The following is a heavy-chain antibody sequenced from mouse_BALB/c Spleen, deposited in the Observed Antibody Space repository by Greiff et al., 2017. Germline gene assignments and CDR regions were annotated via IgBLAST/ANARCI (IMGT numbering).Heavy chain of an antibody. D-gene: IGHD2-4*01. CDR3: ARDDYDGWFAY. Sequence: EVKLLESGPGLVKPSQSLSLTCSVTGYSITSGYYWNWIRQFPGNKLEWMGYISYDGSNNYNPSLKNRISITRDTSKNQFFLKLNSVTTEDTATYYCARDDYDGWFAYWGQGTLVTVSA. CDR2: ISYDGSN. J-gene: IGHJ3*01. V-gene: IGHV3-6*02. CDR1: GYSITSGYY.